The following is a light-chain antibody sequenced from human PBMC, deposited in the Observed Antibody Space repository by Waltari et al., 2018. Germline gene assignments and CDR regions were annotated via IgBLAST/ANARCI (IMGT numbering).Light chain of an antibody. CDR2: WAS. CDR1: QIILSNNKDKNY. Sequence: QIILSNNKDKNYLAWYRPKPVQQPKLRFCWASALHPRDTERFGGSWLATDFTLTISSLQGEDVAFYYCQQYYSGRTFGQGTRVEIK. V-gene: IGKV4-1*01. J-gene: IGKJ1*01. CDR3: QQYYSGRT.